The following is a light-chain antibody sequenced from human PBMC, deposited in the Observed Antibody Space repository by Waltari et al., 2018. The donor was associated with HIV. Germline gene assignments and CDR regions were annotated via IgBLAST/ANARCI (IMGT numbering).Light chain of an antibody. CDR2: STD. CDR3: ASWDDSLNGVI. V-gene: IGLV1-44*01. CDR1: SSNIGRNT. Sequence: QSVLTQPPSVSAAPGQGVVISCSGGSSNIGRNTATWYHPLPGTAPKLLLYSTDKRPSGVPDRFSGSKSGTSASLAITGLQSEDEGVYYCASWDDSLNGVIFGGGTKVTVL. J-gene: IGLJ2*01.